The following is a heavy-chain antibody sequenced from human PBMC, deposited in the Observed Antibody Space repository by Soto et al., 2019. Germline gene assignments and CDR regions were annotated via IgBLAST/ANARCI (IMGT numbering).Heavy chain of an antibody. V-gene: IGHV3-48*01. CDR3: ARDSCTNGVCRVPNWFDP. Sequence: PGGSLRLSCAASGFTFSSYSMNWVRQAPWKGLEWVSYISSSSSTIYYADSVKGRFTISRDNAKNSLYLQMNSLRAEDTAVYYCARDSCTNGVCRVPNWFDPWGQGTLVTVSS. CDR1: GFTFSSYS. CDR2: ISSSSSTI. D-gene: IGHD2-8*01. J-gene: IGHJ5*02.